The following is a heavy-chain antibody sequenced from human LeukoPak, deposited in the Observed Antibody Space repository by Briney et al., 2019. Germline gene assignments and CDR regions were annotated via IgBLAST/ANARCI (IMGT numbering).Heavy chain of an antibody. D-gene: IGHD3-22*01. CDR2: ISYDGSNK. CDR1: GFTFSSYG. Sequence: PGRSLRLSCAASGFTFSSYGMHWVRQAPGKGLEWVAVISYDGSNKYYADSVKGRFTISRDNSKNTLYLQMNSLRAEDTAVYYCAKDLESKGVYYYDSSVDYWGQGTLVTVSS. CDR3: AKDLESKGVYYYDSSVDY. V-gene: IGHV3-30*18. J-gene: IGHJ4*02.